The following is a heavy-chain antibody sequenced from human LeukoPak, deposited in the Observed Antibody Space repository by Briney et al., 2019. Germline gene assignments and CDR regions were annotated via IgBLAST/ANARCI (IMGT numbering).Heavy chain of an antibody. D-gene: IGHD2-15*01. J-gene: IGHJ5*02. CDR2: INHSGST. CDR3: ARGRIFTNWFDP. V-gene: IGHV4-34*01. Sequence: SETLSLTCAVYGGSFSGYYWSWIRQPPGKGLEWIGEINHSGSTNYNPSLESRVTISVDTSKNQFSLKLSSVTAADTAVYCCARGRIFTNWFDPWGQGTLVTVSS. CDR1: GGSFSGYY.